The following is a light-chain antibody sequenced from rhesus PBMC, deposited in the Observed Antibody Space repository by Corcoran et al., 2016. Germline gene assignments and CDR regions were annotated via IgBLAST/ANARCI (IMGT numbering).Light chain of an antibody. J-gene: IGKJ4*01. CDR3: RHGCGTPRT. CDR1: ENVNNY. V-gene: IGKV1-74*01. CDR2: KAS. Sequence: TQMTQSPSSLSASVGDRATLTCRASENVNNYLNWYQQKPGKAPKLLIYKASTSQSGVPSRSSGGGSGPDYTFTSSSLPPEEFATYYCRHGCGTPRTFGGGTKVEL.